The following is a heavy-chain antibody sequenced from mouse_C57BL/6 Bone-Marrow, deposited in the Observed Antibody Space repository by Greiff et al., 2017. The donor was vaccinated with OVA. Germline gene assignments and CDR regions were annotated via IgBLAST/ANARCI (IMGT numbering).Heavy chain of an antibody. CDR3: AKDGATVVASTGFDV. D-gene: IGHD1-1*01. J-gene: IGHJ1*03. V-gene: IGHV2-5*01. CDR1: GFSLTSYG. CDR2: IWRGGST. Sequence: VMLVESGPGLVQPSQSLSITCTVSGFSLTSYGVHWVRQSPGKGLEWLGVIWRGGSTDYNAAFMSRLSITKDNSKSQVFFKMNSLQADDTAIYYCAKDGATVVASTGFDVWGTGTTVTVSS.